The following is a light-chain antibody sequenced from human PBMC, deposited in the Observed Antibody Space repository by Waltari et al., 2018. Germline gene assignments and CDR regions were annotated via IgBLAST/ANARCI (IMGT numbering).Light chain of an antibody. CDR3: QQRSNWPIT. Sequence: EIVLTQSPATLSLSPGERASLSCRARQRVSSYLAWYQQKPGQAPRLLLYDGSHRAPGIPARLSGSGSGTDFTLTISSLVPEDFAVYYCQQRSNWPITFGQGTRLEI. CDR2: DGS. J-gene: IGKJ5*01. CDR1: QRVSSY. V-gene: IGKV3-11*01.